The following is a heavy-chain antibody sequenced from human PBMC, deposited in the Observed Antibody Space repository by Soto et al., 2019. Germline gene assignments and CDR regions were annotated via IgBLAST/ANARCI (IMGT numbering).Heavy chain of an antibody. CDR3: ARVGGVAARTFSY. V-gene: IGHV4-59*01. CDR2: IYYSGST. D-gene: IGHD6-6*01. Sequence: LETLSLTCTVSGGSISSDYWSWVRQPPGKGLEWIGYIYYSGSTNYNPSLESRVTIALDPSKNKFSLKLRSLTTADTAVYFCARVGGVAARTFSYWGQGTLVTVSS. J-gene: IGHJ4*02. CDR1: GGSISSDY.